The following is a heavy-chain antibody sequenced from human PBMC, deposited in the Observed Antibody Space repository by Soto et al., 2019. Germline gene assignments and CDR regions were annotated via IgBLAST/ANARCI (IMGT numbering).Heavy chain of an antibody. V-gene: IGHV4-39*01. J-gene: IGHJ4*02. D-gene: IGHD5-12*01. CDR1: GGSISSSSYY. CDR3: ASHSGYDCYCDY. Sequence: TLSLTCTVSGGSISSSSYYWGWIRQPPGKGLEWIGSIYYSGSTYYNPSVKSRVTISVDTSKNQVSLKLSSVTAADTAVYYCASHSGYDCYCDYWGQGTLVTVSS. CDR2: IYYSGST.